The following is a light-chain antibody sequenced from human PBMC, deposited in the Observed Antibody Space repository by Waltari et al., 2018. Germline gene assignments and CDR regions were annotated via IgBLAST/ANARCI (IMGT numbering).Light chain of an antibody. J-gene: IGLJ2*01. V-gene: IGLV3-19*01. Sequence: SSELTQDPAVSVAMGQTVRITCQGDSLRSYYASWYQQRPGQAPKLVMYDKNNRPSGVPDRVSGSSSHNTASLTITGAQAEDEASYYCHSRDASGVAGSFGGGTKLTVL. CDR2: DKN. CDR3: HSRDASGVAGS. CDR1: SLRSYY.